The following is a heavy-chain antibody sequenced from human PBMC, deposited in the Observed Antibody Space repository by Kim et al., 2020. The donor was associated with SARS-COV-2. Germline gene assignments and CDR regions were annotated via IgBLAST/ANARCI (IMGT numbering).Heavy chain of an antibody. CDR1: GFTFSDYY. D-gene: IGHD1-20*01. CDR2: ISSSGSTI. CDR3: AGEINPSAYIL. Sequence: GGSLRLSCAASGFTFSDYYMSWTRQAPGKGLERVSYISSSGSTIYYADSVKGRFTISRDNAKNSLYLQMNSLRAEDTAVYYCAGEINPSAYILWDQGTRVTVSS. J-gene: IGHJ4*02. V-gene: IGHV3-11*01.